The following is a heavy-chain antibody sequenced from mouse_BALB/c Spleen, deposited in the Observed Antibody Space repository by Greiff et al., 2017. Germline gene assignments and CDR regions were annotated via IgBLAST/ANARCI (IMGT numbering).Heavy chain of an antibody. D-gene: IGHD2-14*01. CDR2: IYPYNGGT. V-gene: IGHV1S29*02. CDR1: GYTFTDYN. J-gene: IGHJ2*01. CDR3: ARLGYDDYFDY. Sequence: VQLQQSGPELVKPVASVKISCKASGYTFTDYNMHWVKQSHGKSLEWIGYIYPYNGGTGYNQKFKSKATLTVDNSSSTAYMELRSLTSEDSAVYYCARLGYDDYFDYWGQGTTLTVSS.